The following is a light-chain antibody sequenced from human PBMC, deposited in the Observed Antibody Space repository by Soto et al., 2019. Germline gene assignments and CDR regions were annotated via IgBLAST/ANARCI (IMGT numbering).Light chain of an antibody. Sequence: QAVVTQPASVSGSPGQSITISCTGTTSDVGGYNYVSWFQQYPGKAPKLKIYEVSNRPSGVSNRFSGSKSGNTASLTISDLQAEDEADYYCTSDTSSSTWVVGGGTKVTV. CDR1: TSDVGGYNY. CDR2: EVS. CDR3: TSDTSSSTWV. J-gene: IGLJ3*02. V-gene: IGLV2-14*01.